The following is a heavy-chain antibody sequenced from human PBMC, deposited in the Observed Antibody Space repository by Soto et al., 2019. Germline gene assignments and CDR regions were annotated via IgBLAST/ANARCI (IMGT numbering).Heavy chain of an antibody. CDR2: IFPLTDIP. Sequence: QVQLVQSGTEVKKPGSSVKVSCKASGGTFRNYPINGVRQAPGQGLEWMGSIFPLTDIPDYAQNFQARLTISADKSTSTAYMELSSLTSDDTAIYFCARGPLVVLNYFESWGQGTLVTVSS. CDR3: ARGPLVVLNYFES. J-gene: IGHJ4*02. V-gene: IGHV1-69*02. CDR1: GGTFRNYP.